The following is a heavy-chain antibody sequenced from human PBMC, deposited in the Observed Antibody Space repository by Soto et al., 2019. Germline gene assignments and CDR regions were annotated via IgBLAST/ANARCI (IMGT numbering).Heavy chain of an antibody. D-gene: IGHD6-6*01. V-gene: IGHV4-39*01. CDR3: ASSSPVHY. CDR1: SASLSSSTYY. Sequence: QLQLQESGPGLVKPSETLSLTCSVSSASLSSSTYYWSWIRQPPGRGPEWIGSIYYSGNTYYKPSLKSRFSISIATSRNQFSLKLTSVTAADTGVYYCASSSPVHYGGPGIVVTVSS. J-gene: IGHJ4*02. CDR2: IYYSGNT.